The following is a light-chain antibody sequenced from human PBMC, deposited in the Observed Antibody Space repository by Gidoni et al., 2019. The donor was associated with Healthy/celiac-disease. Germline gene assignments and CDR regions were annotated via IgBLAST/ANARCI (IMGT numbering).Light chain of an antibody. Sequence: DIVMTQSPDSLAVSLGERATINCKYSQSVLYSSNNKNYLAWYQQKPGHPPKLLIYWASTRESGVPDRFSGSGSGTDFTLTISSLQAEDVAVYYCQQYYSTPPYTFGQGTKLEIK. CDR2: WAS. CDR3: QQYYSTPPYT. J-gene: IGKJ2*01. V-gene: IGKV4-1*01. CDR1: QSVLYSSNNKNY.